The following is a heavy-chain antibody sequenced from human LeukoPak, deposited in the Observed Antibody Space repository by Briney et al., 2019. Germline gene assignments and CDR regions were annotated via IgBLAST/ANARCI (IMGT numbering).Heavy chain of an antibody. D-gene: IGHD3-22*01. J-gene: IGHJ5*02. CDR2: ISAYNGNT. CDR3: ARVMLSSGYYVGWFDP. CDR1: GYTFTSYG. Sequence: ASVKVSCKASGYTFTSYGISWVRQAPGQGLEWMGWISAYNGNTNYAQKLQGRVTMTTDTFTSTAYMELRSLRSDDTAVYYCARVMLSSGYYVGWFDPWGQGTLVTVSS. V-gene: IGHV1-18*01.